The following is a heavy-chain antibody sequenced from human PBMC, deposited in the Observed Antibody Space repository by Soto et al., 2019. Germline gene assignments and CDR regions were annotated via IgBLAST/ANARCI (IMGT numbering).Heavy chain of an antibody. CDR1: GFTFISFP. CDR2: IDGRGGGR. CDR3: AKDDRISFDGAGTHGALAH. Sequence: LSCPSSGFTFISFPMRWVRQGPGKGLYWVSCIDGRGGGRYHADSVKGRFTITRDNSRNTLYLQMNSLGAEDTAFYYCAKDDRISFDGAGTHGALAHWGQGTLVTVSS. D-gene: IGHD3-10*01. J-gene: IGHJ4*02. V-gene: IGHV3-23*01.